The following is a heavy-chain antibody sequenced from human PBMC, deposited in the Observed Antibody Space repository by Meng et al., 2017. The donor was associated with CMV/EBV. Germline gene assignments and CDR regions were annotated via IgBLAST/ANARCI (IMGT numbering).Heavy chain of an antibody. CDR2: ISSSSSYI. V-gene: IGHV3-21*01. Sequence: GESLKISCAASGFTFSGYSMNWVRQAPGKGLEWVSSISSSSSYIYYADSVKGRFTISRDNAKNSLYLQMNSLRAEDTAVYYCARDDSSYWGQGTLVTVSS. J-gene: IGHJ4*02. CDR3: ARDDSSY. CDR1: GFTFSGYS. D-gene: IGHD3-22*01.